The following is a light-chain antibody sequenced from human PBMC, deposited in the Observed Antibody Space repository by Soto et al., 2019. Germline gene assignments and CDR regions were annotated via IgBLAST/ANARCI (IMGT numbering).Light chain of an antibody. CDR3: QQSYSKVT. J-gene: IGKJ4*01. V-gene: IGKV1-5*03. CDR1: QSISNW. Sequence: DTQMTQSPSTLSASVGDRVTITCRASQSISNWLTWYQQKPGKAPKLLIYEASTLESGAPSRFSGSGSGTDFTLTISSLQPEDFATYYRQQSYSKVTFGGGTKVDIK. CDR2: EAS.